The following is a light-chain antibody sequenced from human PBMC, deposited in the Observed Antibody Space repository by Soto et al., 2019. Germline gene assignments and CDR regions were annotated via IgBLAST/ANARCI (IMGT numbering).Light chain of an antibody. V-gene: IGKV2-30*01. CDR1: QSVVYSDGNAY. CDR2: TVS. CDR3: MQGTHWPPT. Sequence: DVVMTQSPPSLPVTLGQPASISCRSSQSVVYSDGNAYLNWFHQRPGQSPRRLIYTVSSRDSGVPDRFSGGGSGTDFTLKISRVEAEDVGIYYCMQGTHWPPTFGQGTKVEI. J-gene: IGKJ1*01.